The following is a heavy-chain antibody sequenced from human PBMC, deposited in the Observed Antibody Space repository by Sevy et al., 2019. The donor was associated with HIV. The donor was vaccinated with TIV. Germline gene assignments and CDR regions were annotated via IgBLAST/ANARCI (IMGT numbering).Heavy chain of an antibody. CDR2: IYYNGHI. D-gene: IGHD1-26*01. CDR1: GGSITSLY. CDR3: AGENAWGRGYS. Sequence: SETLSLTCTVSGGSITSLYWNWIQQPPGKGLEWIANIYYNGHINYNPSLKSRVTLSLDTSKNQFSLGLSAVTAADTAMYYCAGENAWGRGYSWGQGTLVTVSS. J-gene: IGHJ4*02. V-gene: IGHV4-59*08.